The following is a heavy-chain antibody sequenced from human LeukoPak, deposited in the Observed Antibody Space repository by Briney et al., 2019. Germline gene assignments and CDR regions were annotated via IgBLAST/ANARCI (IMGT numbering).Heavy chain of an antibody. CDR1: GGSFSGYY. CDR3: ARGDLRLRYFLL. Sequence: ASETLSLTCAVYGGSFSGYYWSWIRQPPGKGLEWIGEINHSGSTNYNPSLKSRVTISVDTSKNQFSLKLSSVTAADTAVYYCARGDLRLRYFLLWGQGTLVTVSS. D-gene: IGHD3-9*01. CDR2: INHSGST. J-gene: IGHJ4*02. V-gene: IGHV4-34*01.